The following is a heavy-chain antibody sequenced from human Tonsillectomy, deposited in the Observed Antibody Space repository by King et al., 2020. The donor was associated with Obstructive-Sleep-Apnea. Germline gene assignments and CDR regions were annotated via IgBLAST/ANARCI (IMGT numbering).Heavy chain of an antibody. J-gene: IGHJ4*02. CDR1: GVSISTYY. CDR2: IYYSGST. V-gene: IGHV4-59*01. Sequence: VQLQESGPGLVKPSETLSLTCTVSGVSISTYYWSWIRQPPGKGLEWIGYIYYSGSTSYNASLKSRVTISVDTSKNQFSLKLRAVTAADTAVYYCARDLRYSYGIDYWGQRPLVTVSS. D-gene: IGHD5-18*01. CDR3: ARDLRYSYGIDY.